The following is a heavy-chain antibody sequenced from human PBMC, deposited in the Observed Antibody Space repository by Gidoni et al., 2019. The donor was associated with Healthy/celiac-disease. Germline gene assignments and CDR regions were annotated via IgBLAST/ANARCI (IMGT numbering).Heavy chain of an antibody. Sequence: EVQLVESGGGLVKPGGSLRLSGAASGFSFSTYSMNWVRQAPGKGLEWVSSISSSSSYIYYADSVKGRFTISRDNAKNSLYLQMNSLRAEDTAVYYCARDKDSSSWLFDYWGQGTLVTVSS. D-gene: IGHD6-13*01. CDR3: ARDKDSSSWLFDY. CDR2: ISSSSSYI. J-gene: IGHJ4*02. CDR1: GFSFSTYS. V-gene: IGHV3-21*01.